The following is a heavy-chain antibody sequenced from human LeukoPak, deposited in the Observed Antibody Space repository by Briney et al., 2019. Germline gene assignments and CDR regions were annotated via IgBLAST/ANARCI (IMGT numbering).Heavy chain of an antibody. V-gene: IGHV2-5*02. Sequence: SGPTLVKPTQTLTLTCTFSGFSLSTSGVGVGWIRQLPGKALEWLALIYWDDDERYSPSLGTRLTITKDTPKNQVVLTMTDMDPVDTATYYCAHVASGSQYFVYWGQGTLVTVSS. J-gene: IGHJ4*02. CDR3: AHVASGSQYFVY. D-gene: IGHD3-10*01. CDR1: GFSLSTSGVG. CDR2: IYWDDDE.